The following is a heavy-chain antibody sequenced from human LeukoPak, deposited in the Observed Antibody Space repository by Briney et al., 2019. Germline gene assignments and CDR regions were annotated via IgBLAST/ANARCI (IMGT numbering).Heavy chain of an antibody. CDR2: IWYDGSNK. Sequence: GGSLRLSCAASGFTFSSYGMHWVRQAPGKGLEWVAVIWYDGSNKYYADSVKGRFTISRDNAKNSLYLQMNSLRAEDTAVYYCAVVGPTVYFDYWGQGTLVTVSS. CDR1: GFTFSSYG. J-gene: IGHJ4*02. D-gene: IGHD2-15*01. CDR3: AVVGPTVYFDY. V-gene: IGHV3-33*03.